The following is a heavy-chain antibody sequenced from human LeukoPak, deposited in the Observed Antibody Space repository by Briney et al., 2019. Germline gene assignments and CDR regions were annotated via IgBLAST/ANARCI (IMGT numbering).Heavy chain of an antibody. CDR1: GYTLTELS. CDR3: ATASSRDYGVGY. J-gene: IGHJ4*02. V-gene: IGHV1-24*01. D-gene: IGHD4-17*01. Sequence: ASVTVSCKVSGYTLTELSMLWVRQAPGKGLEWMGGFDPEDGETIYAQKFQGRVTMTEDTSTDTAYMELSSLRSEDTAVYYCATASSRDYGVGYWGQGTLVTVSS. CDR2: FDPEDGET.